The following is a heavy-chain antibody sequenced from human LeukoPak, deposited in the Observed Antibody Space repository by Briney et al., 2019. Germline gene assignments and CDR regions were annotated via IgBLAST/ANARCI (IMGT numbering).Heavy chain of an antibody. CDR3: AKLVLGYYDSSGYYSQAEYFQH. D-gene: IGHD3-22*01. Sequence: GGSLRLSCAASGFTFSSYAMSWVRQAPGKGLEWVSAISGSGGSTYYADSVKGRFTISRDNSKNTLYLQMNSLRAEDTAVYYCAKLVLGYYDSSGYYSQAEYFQHWGQGTLVTVSS. CDR2: ISGSGGST. V-gene: IGHV3-23*01. J-gene: IGHJ1*01. CDR1: GFTFSSYA.